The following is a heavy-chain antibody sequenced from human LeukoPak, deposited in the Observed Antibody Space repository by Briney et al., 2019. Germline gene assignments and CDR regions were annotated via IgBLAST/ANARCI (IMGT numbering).Heavy chain of an antibody. CDR1: GDSISSSKKY. CDR3: ARETSGSYYRRGLDY. CDR2: IYYSGST. D-gene: IGHD1-26*01. Sequence: SETLSLTCTVSGDSISSSKKYWGWVRQPPGKGLEWIGNIYYSGSTYYNESLESRVTISIDTSKNQFSLKLSSVTAADTAVYYCARETSGSYYRRGLDYWGQGTLVTVSS. V-gene: IGHV4-39*07. J-gene: IGHJ4*02.